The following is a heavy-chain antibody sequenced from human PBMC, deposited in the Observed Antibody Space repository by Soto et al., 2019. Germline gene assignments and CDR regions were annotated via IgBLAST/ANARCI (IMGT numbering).Heavy chain of an antibody. V-gene: IGHV3-7*03. J-gene: IGHJ6*02. CDR1: GFTFSSYW. Sequence: GGSLRLSCAASGFTFSSYWMSWVRQAPGKGLEWVANIKQDGSEKYYVDSVKGRFTISRDNAKNSLYLQMNSLRAEDTAVYYCAREPDYYDYVWRSYRYTSEGGMDVWGQGTTVTVSS. D-gene: IGHD3-16*02. CDR3: AREPDYYDYVWRSYRYTSEGGMDV. CDR2: IKQDGSEK.